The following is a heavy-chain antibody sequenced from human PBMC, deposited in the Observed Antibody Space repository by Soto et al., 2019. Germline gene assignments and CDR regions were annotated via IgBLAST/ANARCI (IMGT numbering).Heavy chain of an antibody. V-gene: IGHV1-2*02. CDR2: INPRSGSA. CDR1: GYSFTANY. D-gene: IGHD3-3*01. Sequence: ASVKVSCKASGYSFTANYIHWVRQAPGQGLESLGWINPRSGSAKYAQKFQGRVTMTRDTSITTAYMDLTSLTSDDTAVYYCAREVKEGLLDRGWFDPWGQGTQVTVYS. J-gene: IGHJ5*02. CDR3: AREVKEGLLDRGWFDP.